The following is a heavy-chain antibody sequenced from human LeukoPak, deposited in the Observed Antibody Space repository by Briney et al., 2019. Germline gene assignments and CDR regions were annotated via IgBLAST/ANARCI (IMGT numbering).Heavy chain of an antibody. CDR3: ARTYYYDSSGYWYSWLMIRKYDAFDI. Sequence: GASVKVSCKASGYTFTSYYMHWVRQAPGQGLEWMGIINPSGGSTSYAQKFQGRVTMTRDMSTSTVYMELSSLRSEDTAVYYCARTYYYDSSGYWYSWLMIRKYDAFDIWGQGTMVNVSS. CDR1: GYTFTSYY. V-gene: IGHV1-46*01. CDR2: INPSGGST. D-gene: IGHD3-22*01. J-gene: IGHJ3*02.